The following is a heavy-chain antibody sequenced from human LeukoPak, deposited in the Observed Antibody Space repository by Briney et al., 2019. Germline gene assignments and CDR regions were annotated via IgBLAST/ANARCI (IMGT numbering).Heavy chain of an antibody. CDR3: AGGRRFLEWLPTSYYYYGMDV. Sequence: PSETLSLTCAVYGGSFSGYYWSWIRQPPGKGLEWIGEINHSGSTNYNPSLKSRVTISVDTSKNQFSLKLSSVTAADTAVYYCAGGRRFLEWLPTSYYYYGMDVWGQGTTVTVSS. V-gene: IGHV4-34*01. CDR1: GGSFSGYY. J-gene: IGHJ6*02. CDR2: INHSGST. D-gene: IGHD3-3*01.